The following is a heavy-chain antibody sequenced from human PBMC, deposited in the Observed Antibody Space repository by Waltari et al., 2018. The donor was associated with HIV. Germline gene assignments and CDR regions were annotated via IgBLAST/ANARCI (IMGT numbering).Heavy chain of an antibody. Sequence: EIQLLESGGGLVQPGGSLRLSCAASGFIFDNHGMSWVRQAPGKGLEWCSAIGGIGATIYYADSVKGRFTVSRDKSKNTLYLQMHSLRVEDTAVYYCTKLTDSATTDWGQGTPVTVSS. J-gene: IGHJ4*02. CDR1: GFIFDNHG. V-gene: IGHV3-23*01. D-gene: IGHD1-26*01. CDR2: IGGIGATI. CDR3: TKLTDSATTD.